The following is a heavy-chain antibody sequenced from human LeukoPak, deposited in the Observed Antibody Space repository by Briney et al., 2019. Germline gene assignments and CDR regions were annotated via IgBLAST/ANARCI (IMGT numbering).Heavy chain of an antibody. CDR2: ISAYNGNT. D-gene: IGHD4-17*01. V-gene: IGHV1-18*04. CDR3: ARGLDYGDYRMFDY. CDR1: GCTFTSYG. J-gene: IGHJ4*02. Sequence: ASVKVSCKASGCTFTSYGISWVRQAPGQGIEWLGWISAYNGNTNYAQKLQGRVTMTTDTSTSTAYMELRSLRSDDTAVYYCARGLDYGDYRMFDYWGQGTLVTVSS.